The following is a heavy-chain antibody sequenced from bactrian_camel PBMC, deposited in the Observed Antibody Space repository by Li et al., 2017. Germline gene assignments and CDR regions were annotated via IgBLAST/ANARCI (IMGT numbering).Heavy chain of an antibody. Sequence: HVQLVESGGGSVQAGGSLRLSCSVPVSVFNIYCLGWFRQAAGMEREGIASIDKDGSTNYADSVKGRFTVSRDNLKKTLYLQMDGLKPGDTGRYTCATDVSPGSWCYALTRTLKPPSQYGYWGQGTQVTVS. D-gene: IGHD3*01. CDR1: VSVFNIYC. J-gene: IGHJ4*01. V-gene: IGHV3S53*01. CDR2: IDKDGST. CDR3: ATDVSPGSWCYALTRTLKPPSQYGY.